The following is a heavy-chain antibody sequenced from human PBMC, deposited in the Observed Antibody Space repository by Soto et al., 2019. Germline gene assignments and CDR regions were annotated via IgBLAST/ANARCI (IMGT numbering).Heavy chain of an antibody. J-gene: IGHJ4*02. D-gene: IGHD6-6*01. V-gene: IGHV1-2*02. CDR3: AKKHSGSSLAY. CDR2: INPNTGCT. CDR1: GNTFTRYY. Sequence: GAPVKVSWKASGNTFTRYYMHWVRPAPGQGLEGVGIINPNTGCTNTAGKFQDRVTMTRDVSINTAYLELSGLTSEDTAVYFCAKKHSGSSLAYWGQGSLVTVSS.